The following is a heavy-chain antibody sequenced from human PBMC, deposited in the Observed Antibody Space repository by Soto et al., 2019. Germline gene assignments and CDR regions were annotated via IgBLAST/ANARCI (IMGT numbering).Heavy chain of an antibody. CDR2: IIPIFGTA. V-gene: IGHV1-69*13. D-gene: IGHD3-22*01. Sequence: SVKVSCKASGGTFSSYAISWVRQAPGQGLEWMGGIIPIFGTANYAQKFQGRVTITADESTSTAYMELSSLRSEDTAVYYCYYDSSGYPPRWFDPWGQGTLVTVSS. CDR3: YYDSSGYPPRWFDP. J-gene: IGHJ5*02. CDR1: GGTFSSYA.